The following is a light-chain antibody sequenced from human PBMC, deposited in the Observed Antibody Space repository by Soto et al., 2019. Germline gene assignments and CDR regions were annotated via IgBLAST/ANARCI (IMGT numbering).Light chain of an antibody. CDR1: SSYIGAYDY. CDR3: CSYAATYTYV. CDR2: EVN. Sequence: PTQPSSPSGSPGQPITISLPGTSSYIGAYDYVSWFQQHPGKAPKLMISEVNNRPSGVPDRFSGSRSGNTASLTISGLQAEDEADYYCCSYAATYTYVFGTGTKVTV. J-gene: IGLJ1*01. V-gene: IGLV2-8*01.